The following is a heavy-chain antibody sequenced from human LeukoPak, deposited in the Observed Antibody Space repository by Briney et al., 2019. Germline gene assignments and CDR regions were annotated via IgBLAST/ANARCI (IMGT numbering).Heavy chain of an antibody. Sequence: PGGSLRLSCAASGFTFSSYAMSWVRQAPGKGLEGVSAISGSGGSTYYADSVKGRFTISRDNSKNTLYLQMNSLRAEDTAVYYCAKVPNVYYSPIYYYYYYMDVWGKGTTVTVSS. D-gene: IGHD2/OR15-2a*01. J-gene: IGHJ6*03. V-gene: IGHV3-23*01. CDR3: AKVPNVYYSPIYYYYYYMDV. CDR2: ISGSGGST. CDR1: GFTFSSYA.